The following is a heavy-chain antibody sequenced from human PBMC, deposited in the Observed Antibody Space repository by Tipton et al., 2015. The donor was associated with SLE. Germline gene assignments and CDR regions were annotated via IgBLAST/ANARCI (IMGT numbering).Heavy chain of an antibody. Sequence: TLSLTCTVSGGSFSTYYWSWIRQAPGKGLEWIGYMYYNGNTNYNPSLKSRVNLSIDTSQNQFSLRLSSVTAADTAVYYCARHKGVIIALDYWGLGTLVTVSS. CDR3: ARHKGVIIALDY. J-gene: IGHJ4*02. D-gene: IGHD3-3*01. V-gene: IGHV4-59*08. CDR1: GGSFSTYY. CDR2: MYYNGNT.